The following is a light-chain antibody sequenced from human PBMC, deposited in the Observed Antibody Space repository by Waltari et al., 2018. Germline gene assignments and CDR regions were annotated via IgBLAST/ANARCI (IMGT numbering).Light chain of an antibody. CDR2: WAS. CDR1: QSVLYSSNNMNY. Sequence: DIVVTQSPDSVAVSLGDRATIHCKSSQSVLYSSNNMNYLAWYQQKPGQPPRLLIYWASTRESGVPDRFSGSGSGTDFTLTINTLQAEDMAVYYCQQYYSTPPAFGQGTRVEI. V-gene: IGKV4-1*01. CDR3: QQYYSTPPA. J-gene: IGKJ1*01.